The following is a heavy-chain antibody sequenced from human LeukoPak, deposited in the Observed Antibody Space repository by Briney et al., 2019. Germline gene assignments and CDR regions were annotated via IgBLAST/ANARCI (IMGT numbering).Heavy chain of an antibody. CDR2: IIPIFGTA. J-gene: IGHJ3*02. CDR3: ARDRIVVVTAIPYAFDI. D-gene: IGHD2-21*02. CDR1: GGTFSSYA. Sequence: SVKVSCKASGGTFSSYAISWVRQAPGQGLEWMGRIIPIFGTANYAQKFQGRVTITTDESTSTAYMELSSLISEDTAVYYCARDRIVVVTAIPYAFDIWGQGTMVTVSS. V-gene: IGHV1-69*05.